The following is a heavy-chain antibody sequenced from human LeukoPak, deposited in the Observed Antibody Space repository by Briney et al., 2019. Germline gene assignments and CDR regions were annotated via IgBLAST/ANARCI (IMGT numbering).Heavy chain of an antibody. CDR1: GFTFDDYA. CDR2: ISWNSGRI. D-gene: IGHD3/OR15-3a*01. J-gene: IGHJ4*02. V-gene: IGHV3-9*01. CDR3: ARDFRTPHD. Sequence: GGSLRLSCAASGFTFDDYAMHWVRQAPGKGLEWVSGISWNSGRIGYADSAKGRFTISRDDAQNSVYLQMNTLRVEDTAVYYCARDFRTPHDWGQGIMVTVSS.